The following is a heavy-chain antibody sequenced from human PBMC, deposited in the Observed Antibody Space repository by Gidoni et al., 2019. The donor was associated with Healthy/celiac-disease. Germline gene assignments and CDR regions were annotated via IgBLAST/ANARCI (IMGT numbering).Heavy chain of an antibody. V-gene: IGHV3-30-3*01. CDR1: GFTFSSYA. CDR3: ARDYFPRGITMIVFDY. CDR2: ISYDGSNK. Sequence: QVQLVESGGGVVQPGRSLRLPCAASGFTFSSYAMHWVRQAPGKGLEWVAVISYDGSNKYYADSVKGRFTISRDNSKNTLYLQMNSLRAEDTAVYYCARDYFPRGITMIVFDYWGQGTLVTVSS. J-gene: IGHJ4*02. D-gene: IGHD3-22*01.